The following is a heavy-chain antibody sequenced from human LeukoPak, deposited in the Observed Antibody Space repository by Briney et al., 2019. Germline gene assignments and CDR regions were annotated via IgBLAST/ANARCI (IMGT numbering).Heavy chain of an antibody. CDR1: GFTFSDYY. CDR2: ISSSSSYT. J-gene: IGHJ3*02. CDR3: ARVAGDSSGSFAFDI. D-gene: IGHD6-19*01. V-gene: IGHV3-11*05. Sequence: PGGSLRLSCAASGFTFSDYYMSWIRQAPGKGLEWVSYISSSSSYTNYADSVKGRFTSSRDNAKNSLYLQMNSLRAEDTAVYYCARVAGDSSGSFAFDIWGQGTMVTVSS.